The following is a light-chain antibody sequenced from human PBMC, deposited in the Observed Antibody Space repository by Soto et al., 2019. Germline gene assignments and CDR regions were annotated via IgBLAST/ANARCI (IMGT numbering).Light chain of an antibody. CDR2: AAS. V-gene: IGKV1-39*01. J-gene: IGKJ2*02. CDR3: QQSFSTPRT. CDR1: QSISTY. Sequence: DIPMTQSPSSLSASVGDRVTITCRASQSISTYLNWYQQKVGKAPKLLIYAASSLQRGVPSRFSGSGSGTDFALTISSLQPEDFATYYCQQSFSTPRTFGQGTKLEIK.